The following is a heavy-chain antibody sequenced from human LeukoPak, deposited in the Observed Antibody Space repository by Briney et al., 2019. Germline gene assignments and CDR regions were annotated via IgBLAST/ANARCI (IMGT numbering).Heavy chain of an antibody. J-gene: IGHJ4*02. CDR2: ISYDGSNK. CDR3: ARDRGVREFDY. CDR1: GFTFSSYA. Sequence: RGSLRLSCAASGFTFSSYAMHWVRQAPGKGLEWVAVISYDGSNKYYADSVKGRFTISRDNSKNTLYLQMNSLRAEDTAVYYCARDRGVREFDYWGQGTPVTVSS. V-gene: IGHV3-30-3*01. D-gene: IGHD1-1*01.